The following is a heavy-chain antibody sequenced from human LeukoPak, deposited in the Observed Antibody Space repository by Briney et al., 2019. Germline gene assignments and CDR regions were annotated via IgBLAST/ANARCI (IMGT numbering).Heavy chain of an antibody. CDR1: GGSFSGYY. Sequence: SETLSLTCAVYGGSFSGYYWSWIRQPPGKGLEWIGEINHSGSTNYNPSLKSRVTISVDTSKNQFSLKLSSVTAADTAVYYCARASDSSGYYTPFDYWGQGTLVTVSS. V-gene: IGHV4-34*01. J-gene: IGHJ4*02. CDR3: ARASDSSGYYTPFDY. D-gene: IGHD3-22*01. CDR2: INHSGST.